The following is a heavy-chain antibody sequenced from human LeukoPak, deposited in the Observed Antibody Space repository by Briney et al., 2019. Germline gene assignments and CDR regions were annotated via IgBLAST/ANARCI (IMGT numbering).Heavy chain of an antibody. V-gene: IGHV3-23*01. CDR2: ISGSGGST. CDR3: AKVVAHSPSGDY. J-gene: IGHJ4*02. CDR1: GLTFSSYA. Sequence: GSLRLSCAASGLTFSSYAMSWVRQAPGKGLEWVSAISGSGGSTYYADSVKGRFTISRDNSKNTLYLQMNSLRAEDTAVYYCAKVVAHSPSGDYWGQGTLVTVSS. D-gene: IGHD2-2*01.